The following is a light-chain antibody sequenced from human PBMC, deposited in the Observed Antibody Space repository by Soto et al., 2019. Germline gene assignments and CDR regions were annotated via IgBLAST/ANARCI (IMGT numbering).Light chain of an antibody. J-gene: IGKJ1*01. V-gene: IGKV3D-20*02. CDR1: QSVSSSY. Sequence: EIVLTQSPGTLSLSPGERATVSCRASQSVSSSYLAWYQQKPGQAPRLLIYGASNRATDIPARFSGSGSGTDFTLTISNLEPEDVAVYYCQQHSHWPPWTFGQGTKVDIK. CDR3: QQHSHWPPWT. CDR2: GAS.